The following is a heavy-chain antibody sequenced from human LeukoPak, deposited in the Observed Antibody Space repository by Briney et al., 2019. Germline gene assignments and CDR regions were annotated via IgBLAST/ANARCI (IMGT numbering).Heavy chain of an antibody. J-gene: IGHJ4*02. CDR2: IYYSGST. Sequence: SETLSLTCTVSGGSISSSSYYWGWIRQPPGKGLEWIGSIYYSGSTYYNPSLKSRVTISVDTSKNQFSLKLSSVTAADTAVYYCARVRSSGPNYWGQGTLVTVSS. V-gene: IGHV4-39*07. CDR1: GGSISSSSYY. CDR3: ARVRSSGPNY. D-gene: IGHD6-19*01.